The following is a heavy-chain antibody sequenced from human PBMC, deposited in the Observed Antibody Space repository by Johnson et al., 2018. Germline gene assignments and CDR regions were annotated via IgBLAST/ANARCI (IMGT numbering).Heavy chain of an antibody. CDR2: IYTSGST. CDR1: GGSISSGSYY. Sequence: QVQLQESGPGLVKPSQTLSLTCTVSGGSISSGSYYWSWIRQPAGKGLEWIGRIYTSGSTNYNPSLKSRVTISIDTSKNQFSLKLSSVTAADTAVYYCGREDSYFYYMDVWGKGTTVTVSS. CDR3: GREDSYFYYMDV. J-gene: IGHJ6*03. V-gene: IGHV4-61*02.